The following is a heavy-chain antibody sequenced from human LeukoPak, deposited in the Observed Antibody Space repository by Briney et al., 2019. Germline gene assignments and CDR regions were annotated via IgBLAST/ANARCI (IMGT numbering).Heavy chain of an antibody. CDR3: ARAFGGSGSYGRFDY. J-gene: IGHJ4*02. V-gene: IGHV4-59*01. CDR2: IYYSGST. CDR1: GGSISSSY. Sequence: SETLSLTCTVSGGSISSSYWSWIRQPPGKGLEWIGYIYYSGSTNYNPSLKSRVTISVDTSKPQFSLKLRSVTAADTAVYYCARAFGGSGSYGRFDYWGQGTLVTVSS. D-gene: IGHD1-26*01.